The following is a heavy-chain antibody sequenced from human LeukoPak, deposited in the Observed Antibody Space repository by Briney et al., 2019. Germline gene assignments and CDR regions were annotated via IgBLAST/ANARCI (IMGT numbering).Heavy chain of an antibody. CDR2: IYYSGST. Sequence: SETLSLTCTVSGGSISSYYWSWIRQPPGKGLEWIGYIYYSGSTNYNPSLKSRVTILVDTSKNQFSLKLSSVTAADTAVYYCARVSSGWHAFDIWGQGTMVTVSS. V-gene: IGHV4-59*08. D-gene: IGHD6-19*01. CDR1: GGSISSYY. J-gene: IGHJ3*02. CDR3: ARVSSGWHAFDI.